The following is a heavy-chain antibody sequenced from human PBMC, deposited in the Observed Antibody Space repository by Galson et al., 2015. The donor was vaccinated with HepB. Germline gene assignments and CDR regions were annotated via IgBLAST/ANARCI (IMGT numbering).Heavy chain of an antibody. V-gene: IGHV3-7*03. CDR1: GFTFNSYW. J-gene: IGHJ4*02. Sequence: SLRLSCAASGFTFNSYWMTWVRQAPGKGLEWVASIKQDGSEKYCVDSVKGRFTISRDNAKNSLYLQMNSLRAEDTAVYYCARDVKYYNFWSGYINWGQGPLGTVSS. CDR3: ARDVKYYNFWSGYIN. D-gene: IGHD3-3*01. CDR2: IKQDGSEK.